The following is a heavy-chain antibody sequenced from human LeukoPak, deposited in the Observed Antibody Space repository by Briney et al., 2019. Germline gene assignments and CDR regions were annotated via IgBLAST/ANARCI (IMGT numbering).Heavy chain of an antibody. V-gene: IGHV3-74*01. CDR3: AKDLRYDFWSGYLDY. CDR1: GFTFSSYA. CDR2: INTDGSST. D-gene: IGHD3-3*01. Sequence: GGSLRLSCAASGFTFSSYAMSWVRQAPGKGLVWVSRINTDGSSTSYADSVKGRFTISRDNAKNTLYLQMNSLRAEDTAVYYCAKDLRYDFWSGYLDYWGQGTLVTVSS. J-gene: IGHJ4*02.